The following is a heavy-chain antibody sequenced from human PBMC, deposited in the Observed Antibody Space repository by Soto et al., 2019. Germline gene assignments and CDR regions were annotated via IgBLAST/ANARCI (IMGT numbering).Heavy chain of an antibody. D-gene: IGHD2-21*02. CDR3: ARCGGDCYSNGMDV. J-gene: IGHJ6*02. CDR1: GGSIRDNY. Sequence: SETLSLTCTVSGGSIRDNYWSWIRQPPGKGLEWIGYIYYSGSTNYNPSLKSRVTISVGTSKKQFSLKLSSVTAADTAVYYCARCGGDCYSNGMDVWGQGTTVTVSS. CDR2: IYYSGST. V-gene: IGHV4-59*01.